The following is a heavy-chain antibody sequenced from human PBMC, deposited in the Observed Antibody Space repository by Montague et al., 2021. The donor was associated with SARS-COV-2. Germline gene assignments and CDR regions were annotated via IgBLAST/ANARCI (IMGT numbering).Heavy chain of an antibody. CDR2: ISSSSSYI. Sequence: SLRLSCAASGFTFSSYRMNWVRQAPGKGLEWVSSISSSSSYIYYADSVKGRFTISRDNAKNSLYLQMNSLRAEDTAVYYCARAGDIVVVPAVDWFDPWGQGTLVTVSS. CDR3: ARAGDIVVVPAVDWFDP. CDR1: GFTFSSYR. V-gene: IGHV3-21*01. D-gene: IGHD2-2*01. J-gene: IGHJ5*02.